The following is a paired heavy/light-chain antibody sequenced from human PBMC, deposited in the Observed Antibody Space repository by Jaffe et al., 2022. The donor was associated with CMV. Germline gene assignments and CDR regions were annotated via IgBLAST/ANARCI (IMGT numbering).Heavy chain of an antibody. Sequence: QVQLVQSGADVKKPGASVRLSCTASGYTFTTFALHWVRQAPGQGLEWMGWIHTGDGQTRYSQKFQDRVTITRDTSASTAYMDLSSLTSEDTAVYYCARDRSSSPYYYYYMDVWGEGTTVTVSS. J-gene: IGHJ6*03. CDR3: ARDRSSSPYYYYYMDV. CDR2: IHTGDGQT. V-gene: IGHV1-3*04. D-gene: IGHD6-6*01. CDR1: GYTFTTFA.
Light chain of an antibody. J-gene: IGKJ1*01. CDR3: HQYHNWWT. CDR2: DVS. V-gene: IGKV3-15*01. CDR1: QSVSSN. Sequence: EIVMTQFPATLSVSPGERATLSCRASQSVSSNLAWYQQKPGQAPRLLIYDVSTRATGIPARFSGTGSGTEFTLTISSLQSEDFAVYYCHQYHNWWTFGQGTKVEIK.